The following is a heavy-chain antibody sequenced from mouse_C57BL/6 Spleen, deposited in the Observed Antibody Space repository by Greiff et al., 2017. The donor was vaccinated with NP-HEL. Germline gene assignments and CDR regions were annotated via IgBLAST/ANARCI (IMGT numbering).Heavy chain of an antibody. CDR1: GYAFSSSW. Sequence: QVQLQQSGPELVKPGASVKISCKASGYAFSSSWMNWVKQRPGKGLEWIGRIYPGDGDTNYNGKFKGKATLTADKSSSTAYMQLSSLTSEDSAVYVCARNYGSSYVRAMDYWGQGTSVTVSS. J-gene: IGHJ4*01. CDR3: ARNYGSSYVRAMDY. CDR2: IYPGDGDT. D-gene: IGHD1-1*01. V-gene: IGHV1-82*01.